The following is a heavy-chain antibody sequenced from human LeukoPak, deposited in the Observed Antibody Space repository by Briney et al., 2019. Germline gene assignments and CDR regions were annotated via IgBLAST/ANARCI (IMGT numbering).Heavy chain of an antibody. CDR1: GSSFDDYG. CDR3: ARGEAAAGNGIDY. D-gene: IGHD6-13*01. J-gene: IGHJ4*02. V-gene: IGHV3-20*04. Sequence: GGSLRLSCAASGSSFDDYGMNWVRQAPGKGLEWVSDINWNGGNTVYADSVKGRFTISRDNAKNSLYLQMNSLRAEDTAFYYCARGEAAAGNGIDYWGQGTLVTVSS. CDR2: INWNGGNT.